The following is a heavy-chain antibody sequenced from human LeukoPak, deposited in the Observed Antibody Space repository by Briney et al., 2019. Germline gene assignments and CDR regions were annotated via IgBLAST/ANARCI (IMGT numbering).Heavy chain of an antibody. J-gene: IGHJ4*02. D-gene: IGHD3-16*01. V-gene: IGHV4-39*01. CDR1: GGSISSSSYY. CDR3: ARSGYDYVWGSYNHYNFDY. Sequence: SSETLSLTCTVSGGSISSSSYYWGWIRQPPGKGLEWIGSIYYSGSTYYNPSLKSRVTISVDTSKNQFSLKLSSVTAADTAVSYCARSGYDYVWGSYNHYNFDYWGQGTLVTVSS. CDR2: IYYSGST.